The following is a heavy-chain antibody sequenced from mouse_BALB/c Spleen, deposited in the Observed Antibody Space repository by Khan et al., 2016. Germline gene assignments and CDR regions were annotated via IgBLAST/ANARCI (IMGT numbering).Heavy chain of an antibody. CDR1: GYTFSRYW. V-gene: IGHV1-9*01. J-gene: IGHJ3*01. CDR3: ARGAS. Sequence: VQLQESGAELMKPGASVKISCKASGYTFSRYWIEWIKERPGHGLEWIGEILPGTDSTNYNDKFKGKDAFTAESSSSTAYIQLNSLTSEDSAVYYCARGASWGQGTLVTVSA. CDR2: ILPGTDST.